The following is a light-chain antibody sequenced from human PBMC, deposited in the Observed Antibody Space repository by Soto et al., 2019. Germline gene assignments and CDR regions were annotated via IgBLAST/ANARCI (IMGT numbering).Light chain of an antibody. V-gene: IGLV2-23*02. CDR1: SSDVGSYNL. Sequence: QSALTQPASVSGSPVQSITIPCTGTSSDVGSYNLVSWYQQHPGKAPKLMIYEVSKRPSGVSNRFSGSKSGNTASLTISGLQAEDEADYYCCSYAGSSTYVFGTG. CDR3: CSYAGSSTYV. CDR2: EVS. J-gene: IGLJ1*01.